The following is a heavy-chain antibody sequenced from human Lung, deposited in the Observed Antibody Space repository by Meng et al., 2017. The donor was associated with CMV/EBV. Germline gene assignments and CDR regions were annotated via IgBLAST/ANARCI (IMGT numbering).Heavy chain of an antibody. CDR2: INSDGST. D-gene: IGHD6-6*01. CDR1: GFTFSTYW. CDR3: VLSPYSSSPQ. J-gene: IGHJ4*02. Sequence: SCAASGFTFSTYWMHWVRQAPGKGLVWVSRINSDGSTRYADSVRGRFTISRDNAKNTLYLQMNSLRAEDTAVYYCVLSPYSSSPQWGQGTLVTVSS. V-gene: IGHV3-74*01.